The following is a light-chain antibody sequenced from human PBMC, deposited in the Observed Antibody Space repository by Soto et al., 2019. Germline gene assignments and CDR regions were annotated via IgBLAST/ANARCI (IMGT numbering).Light chain of an antibody. Sequence: EIVLAQSPGTLSSSTGERATLSCRASQSVTNSFLAWYQQKPGQAPRLLIYGASRRATGIPDRFTGSGSGTDFTLTISRLEPEDFAVYYCQQDVSSPWAFGQGTKVDIK. CDR2: GAS. J-gene: IGKJ1*01. CDR1: QSVTNSF. CDR3: QQDVSSPWA. V-gene: IGKV3-20*01.